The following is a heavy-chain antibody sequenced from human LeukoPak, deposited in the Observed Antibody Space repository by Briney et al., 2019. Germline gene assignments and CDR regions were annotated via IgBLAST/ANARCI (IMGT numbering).Heavy chain of an antibody. CDR1: GYTFTSYG. J-gene: IGHJ4*02. CDR3: ARDLPYSSSWESIDY. V-gene: IGHV1-18*01. Sequence: ASVKVSCKASGYTFTSYGIIWVRQAPGQGLEWMGWISAYNDNTNYAQKFQGRVTMTTDTSTSTAYMELRGLRSDDTAVYYCARDLPYSSSWESIDYWGQGTLVTVSS. CDR2: ISAYNDNT. D-gene: IGHD6-13*01.